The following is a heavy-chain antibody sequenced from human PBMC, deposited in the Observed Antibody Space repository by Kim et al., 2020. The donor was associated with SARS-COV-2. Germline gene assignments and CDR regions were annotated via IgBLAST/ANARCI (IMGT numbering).Heavy chain of an antibody. J-gene: IGHJ6*02. V-gene: IGHV3-30-3*01. CDR3: ARSITIFGVAEDLYYYGMDV. CDR2: LSFDGSYK. D-gene: IGHD3-3*01. Sequence: GGSLRLSCAASGFTFSTYAIHWVRQAPGKGLEWVAVLSFDGSYKSYADFVKGRFTISRDNSKNTLYLQMNTLRAEDTAVYYCARSITIFGVAEDLYYYGMDVWGQGTTVTVSS. CDR1: GFTFSTYA.